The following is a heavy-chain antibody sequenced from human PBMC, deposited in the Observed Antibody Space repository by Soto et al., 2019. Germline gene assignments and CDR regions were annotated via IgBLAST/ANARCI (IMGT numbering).Heavy chain of an antibody. J-gene: IGHJ6*02. CDR2: ISAYNGNT. D-gene: IGHD5-18*01. CDR1: GYTFTSYG. CDR3: ARDGVDTATGYYYGMDV. V-gene: IGHV1-18*01. Sequence: ASVKVSCKASGYTFTSYGISWVRQAPGQGLELMGWISAYNGNTNYAQKLQGRVTMTTDTSTSTAYMELRSLRSDDTAVYYCARDGVDTATGYYYGMDVWGQGTTVTVSS.